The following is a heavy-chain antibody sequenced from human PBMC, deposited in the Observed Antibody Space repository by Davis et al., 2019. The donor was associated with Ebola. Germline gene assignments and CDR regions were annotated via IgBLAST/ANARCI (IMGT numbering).Heavy chain of an antibody. J-gene: IGHJ4*02. Sequence: ASVKVSCKASGYRFTGYYIHWVRQAPGQGLEWMGWINPYNGNTDYAQNFQGRVTVTTDTSTSTAYMELRSLRSDDTAVYYCARDIGYSFGSGSYSKYDYWGQGTLVTVSS. CDR3: ARDIGYSFGSGSYSKYDY. V-gene: IGHV1-18*04. D-gene: IGHD3-10*01. CDR2: INPYNGNT. CDR1: GYRFTGYY.